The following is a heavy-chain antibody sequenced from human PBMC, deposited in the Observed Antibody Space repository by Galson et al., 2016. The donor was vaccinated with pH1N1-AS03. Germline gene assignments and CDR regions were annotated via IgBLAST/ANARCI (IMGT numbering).Heavy chain of an antibody. V-gene: IGHV3-74*01. CDR2: INTDGSNT. J-gene: IGHJ4*02. CDR3: ARGSDDYIWGGYSGDY. Sequence: SLRLSCAGSGFSIRTYWMHWVRQVPGKGLVWVSRINTDGSNTDYADSVKDRFSISRDNAKNTLYLQMNSLGAEDTALHYCARGSDDYIWGGYSGDYWSQGILVTVSS. CDR1: GFSIRTYW. D-gene: IGHD3-16*01.